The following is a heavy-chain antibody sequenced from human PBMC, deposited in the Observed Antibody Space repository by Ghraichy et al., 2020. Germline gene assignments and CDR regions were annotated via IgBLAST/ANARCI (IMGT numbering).Heavy chain of an antibody. CDR1: GFTFSSYA. D-gene: IGHD5-18*01. CDR2: ISGSGGST. CDR3: AKVSPSIQLWPSSLDY. Sequence: GGSLRLSCAASGFTFSSYAMSWVRQAPGKGLEWVSAISGSGGSTYYADSVKGRFTISRDNSKNTLYLQMNSLRAEDTAVYYCAKVSPSIQLWPSSLDYWGQGTLVTVSS. V-gene: IGHV3-23*01. J-gene: IGHJ4*02.